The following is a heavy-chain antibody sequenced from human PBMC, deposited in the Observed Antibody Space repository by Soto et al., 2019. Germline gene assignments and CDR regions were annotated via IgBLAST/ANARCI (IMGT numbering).Heavy chain of an antibody. CDR2: IYYSGST. Sequence: SETLSLTCTVSGGSISSSSYYWGWIRQPPGKGLEWIGSIYYSGSTYYNPSLKSRVTISVDTSKNQFSLKLSSVTAADTAVYYCARHLGLSSGWYVTDYYYGMDVWGQGTTVTVSS. CDR1: GGSISSSSYY. J-gene: IGHJ6*02. CDR3: ARHLGLSSGWYVTDYYYGMDV. V-gene: IGHV4-39*01. D-gene: IGHD6-19*01.